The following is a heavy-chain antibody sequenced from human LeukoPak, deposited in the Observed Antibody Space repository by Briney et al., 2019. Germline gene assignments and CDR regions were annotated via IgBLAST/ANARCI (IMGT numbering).Heavy chain of an antibody. D-gene: IGHD1-26*01. J-gene: IGHJ4*02. CDR1: GGSFSGYY. CDR3: ATSYYSGSYYFDY. Sequence: SSETLSLTCAVYGGSFSGYYWSWIRQPPGKGLEWIGEINHSGSTNYNPSLKSRVTISVDTSKNQFSLKLSSVTAADTAVHYCATSYYSGSYYFDYWGQGTLVTVSS. V-gene: IGHV4-34*01. CDR2: INHSGST.